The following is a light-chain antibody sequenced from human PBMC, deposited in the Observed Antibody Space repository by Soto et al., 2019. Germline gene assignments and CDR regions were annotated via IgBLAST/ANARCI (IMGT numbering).Light chain of an antibody. CDR3: SAWDDSLRAWV. CDR2: KDT. J-gene: IGLJ3*02. V-gene: IGLV1-47*01. Sequence: QSVLTQPPSASGTPGQRGTISCSGGSSNIGSRSVHWFQQLPGTAPKLLIYKDTQRPSGVPDRFSGSKSGPSASLAISGLRSDDEADYYCSAWDDSLRAWVFGGGTKLTVL. CDR1: SSNIGSRS.